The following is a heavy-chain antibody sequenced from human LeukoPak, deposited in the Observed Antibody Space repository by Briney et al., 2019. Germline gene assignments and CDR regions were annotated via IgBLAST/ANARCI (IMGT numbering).Heavy chain of an antibody. D-gene: IGHD1-7*01. CDR3: ARGGGGNWNYYRF. J-gene: IGHJ4*02. CDR2: IYYSGST. CDR1: GGSISSYY. Sequence: SETLSLTCTVSGGSISSYYWSWIRQPPGKGLERIGYIYYSGSTNYNPSLKSRVTISVATSRNQFSLKLSSVTAADTAVYYYARGGGGNWNYYRFWGQGTLVTVSS. V-gene: IGHV4-59*12.